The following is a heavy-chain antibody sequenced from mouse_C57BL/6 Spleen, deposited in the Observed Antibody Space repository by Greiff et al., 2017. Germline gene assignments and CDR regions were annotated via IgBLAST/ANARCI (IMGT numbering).Heavy chain of an antibody. J-gene: IGHJ4*01. CDR1: GYSFTSYY. CDR3: ARPDYGAMDY. CDR2: IYPGSGNT. Sequence: QVQLQQSGPELVKPGASVKISCKASGYSFTSYYIHWVKQRPGQGLEWIGWIYPGSGNTKYNEKFKGKATLTADTSSSTAYMQLSSLTSEDSAVYYCARPDYGAMDYWGQGTSVTVSS. V-gene: IGHV1-66*01. D-gene: IGHD2-4*01.